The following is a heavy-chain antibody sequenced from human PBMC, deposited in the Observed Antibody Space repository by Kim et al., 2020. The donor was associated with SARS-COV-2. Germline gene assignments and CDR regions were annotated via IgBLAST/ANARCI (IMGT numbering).Heavy chain of an antibody. J-gene: IGHJ5*02. CDR1: GFTFSDYY. D-gene: IGHD2-21*01. V-gene: IGHV3-11*01. CDR3: ATGAPGDTSFDQ. CDR2: INSGGTSM. Sequence: GGSLRLSCAASGFTFSDYYMNWIRQAPGEGLEWVSYINSGGTSMFYADSVKGRFTISRDNAKNSLYLQMDSLRAEDTAVYYCATGAPGDTSFDQWGQGTLVTVSS.